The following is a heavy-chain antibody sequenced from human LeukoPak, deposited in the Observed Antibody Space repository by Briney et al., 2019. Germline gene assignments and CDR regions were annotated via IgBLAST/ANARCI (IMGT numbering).Heavy chain of an antibody. J-gene: IGHJ5*02. CDR2: INPNSGGT. CDR3: ARSVVVRGVPAWFDP. D-gene: IGHD3-10*01. V-gene: IGHV1-2*02. Sequence: ASVKVSCKASGYTFTSYGISWVRQAPGQGLEWMGWINPNSGGTNYAQKFQGRVTMTRDTSISTAYMELSRLRSDDTAVYYCARSVVVRGVPAWFDPWGQGTLVTVSS. CDR1: GYTFTSYG.